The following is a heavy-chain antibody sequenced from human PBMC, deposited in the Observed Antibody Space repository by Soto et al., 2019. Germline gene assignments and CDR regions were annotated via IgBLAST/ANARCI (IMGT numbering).Heavy chain of an antibody. Sequence: EVQLLESGGGLVQPGGSLRLSCAASGFTFSSYAMRWVRQAPGKGLEWVSAVSGSGGSTYYADSVKGRFTISRDNSKNTLYLQMNSLGAEDTAVYYCARRGPGHYFDYWGQGTLVTVSS. CDR1: GFTFSSYA. CDR3: ARRGPGHYFDY. D-gene: IGHD2-8*02. V-gene: IGHV3-23*01. CDR2: VSGSGGST. J-gene: IGHJ4*02.